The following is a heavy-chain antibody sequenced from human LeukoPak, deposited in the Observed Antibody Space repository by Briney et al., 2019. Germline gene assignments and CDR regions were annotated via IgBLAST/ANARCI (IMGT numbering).Heavy chain of an antibody. D-gene: IGHD6-6*01. Sequence: PSETLSLTCTVSGGSISTYYWNWIRQPPGKGLEWIGYIYHSGSTNYNPSLQSRVTISVDTSKNQFSLNLNSVAAADTAVYYCARGGAARLHFQNWGQGTLVTVSS. CDR1: GGSISTYY. V-gene: IGHV4-59*01. J-gene: IGHJ1*01. CDR2: IYHSGST. CDR3: ARGGAARLHFQN.